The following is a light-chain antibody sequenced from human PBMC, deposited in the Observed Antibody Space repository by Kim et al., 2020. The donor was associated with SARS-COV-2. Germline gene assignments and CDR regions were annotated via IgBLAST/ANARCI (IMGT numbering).Light chain of an antibody. V-gene: IGKV3-11*01. CDR1: QSVSSY. J-gene: IGKJ4*01. CDR2: DAS. Sequence: SVSPGERATLSCRASQSVSSYLAWYQQKPGQAPRLLIYDASNRATGIPARFSGSGSGTDFTLTISSLEPEDFAVYYCQQRSNWPLTFGGGTKLEIK. CDR3: QQRSNWPLT.